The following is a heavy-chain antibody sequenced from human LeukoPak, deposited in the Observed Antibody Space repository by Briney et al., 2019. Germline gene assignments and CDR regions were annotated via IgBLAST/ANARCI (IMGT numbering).Heavy chain of an antibody. J-gene: IGHJ3*02. D-gene: IGHD3-10*01. CDR3: ARVSITMVRGVIITYGAFDI. V-gene: IGHV1-2*02. CDR2: INPSRGGT. Sequence: ASVKVSCKASGYTFTGYYMHWVRQAPGQGLEWMGWINPSRGGTNYAQKFQGRVTMTRDTSISTAYMELSRLRSDDTAVYYCARVSITMVRGVIITYGAFDIWGQGTMVTVSS. CDR1: GYTFTGYY.